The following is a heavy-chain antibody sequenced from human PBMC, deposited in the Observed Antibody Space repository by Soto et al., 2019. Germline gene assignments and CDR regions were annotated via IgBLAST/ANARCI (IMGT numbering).Heavy chain of an antibody. CDR3: THRRGGSTTGWVFDY. Sequence: SGPTLVNPTQTLTLTCTFSGFSLSSSGVGVGWIRQPPGKALEWLVVIFWTDDKRYSPSLKSRLTITKDTSKNQVVLTMANMESVDTATYYSTHRRGGSTTGWVFDYWGQGIQVNV. CDR1: GFSLSSSGVG. D-gene: IGHD1-1*01. CDR2: IFWTDDK. V-gene: IGHV2-5*01. J-gene: IGHJ4*02.